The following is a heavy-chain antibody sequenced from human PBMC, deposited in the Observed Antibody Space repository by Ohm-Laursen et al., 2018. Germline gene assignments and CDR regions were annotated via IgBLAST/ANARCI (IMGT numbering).Heavy chain of an antibody. D-gene: IGHD2/OR15-2a*01. V-gene: IGHV4-59*01. CDR1: GGSISSYY. CDR3: ARRIEYNYFDY. J-gene: IGHJ4*02. CDR2: IHYSGST. Sequence: GTLSLTCTVSGGSISSYYWSWIRQPPGKGLEWIGYIHYSGSTNYNPSLKSRVTISVDTSKNQFSLKLSSVTAADTPVYYCARRIEYNYFDYWGQGTLVTVSS.